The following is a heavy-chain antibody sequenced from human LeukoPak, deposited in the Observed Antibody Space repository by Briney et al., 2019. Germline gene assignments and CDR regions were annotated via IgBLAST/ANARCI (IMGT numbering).Heavy chain of an antibody. V-gene: IGHV3-7*01. CDR2: IKQDGSEK. Sequence: GGSLRLSCAASRFTFTSYWMNWVRQAPGKGLEWVANIKQDGSEKSYVDSVKGRFTISRDNAKNSLYLQMNSLRADDTAVYYCARDAEHYDGSGWYDAFDIWGQGTMVTVSS. CDR3: ARDAEHYDGSGWYDAFDI. CDR1: RFTFTSYW. D-gene: IGHD6-19*01. J-gene: IGHJ3*02.